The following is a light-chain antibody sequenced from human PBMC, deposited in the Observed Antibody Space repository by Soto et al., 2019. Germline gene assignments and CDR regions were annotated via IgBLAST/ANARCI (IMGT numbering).Light chain of an antibody. CDR1: SSNIGAGYD. CDR2: ANN. V-gene: IGLV1-40*01. CDR3: QSYDSSLSGSRV. Sequence: QSVLTQPPSVSGAPGQRATISCTGSSSNIGAGYDVHWYQQLPGTAPKLLIYANNNRPSGVPDRFSGSKSVTSASLAITGLQAEDEADYYCQSYDSSLSGSRVFGTGTKVTVL. J-gene: IGLJ1*01.